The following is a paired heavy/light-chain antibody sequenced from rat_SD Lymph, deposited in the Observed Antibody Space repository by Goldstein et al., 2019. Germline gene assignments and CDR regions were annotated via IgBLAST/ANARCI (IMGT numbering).Light chain of an antibody. CDR3: QQSYKYPYT. Sequence: DIQMTQSPASLSASLGETVSIECLASEGISNDLAWYQQKSGKSPQLLIYAASRLQDGVPSRFSGSGSGTRYSLKISGMQPEDEADYFCQQSYKYPYTFGAGTKLELK. CDR1: EGISND. V-gene: IGKV12S8*01. CDR2: AAS. J-gene: IGKJ2-3*01.
Heavy chain of an antibody. D-gene: IGHD1-12*02. Sequence: QVQLQQSGAELVKPGSSVKISCKASGYTFTSYDMHWIKQQPGNGLEWIGWIYPGNGNTKYNQKFNGKATLTADKSSSTAYMQLSSLTSEDSAVYFCARGVDGTYYYYFDYWGQGVMVTVSS. CDR2: IYPGNGNT. CDR1: GYTFTSYD. V-gene: IGHV1-28*01. CDR3: ARGVDGTYYYYFDY. J-gene: IGHJ2*01.